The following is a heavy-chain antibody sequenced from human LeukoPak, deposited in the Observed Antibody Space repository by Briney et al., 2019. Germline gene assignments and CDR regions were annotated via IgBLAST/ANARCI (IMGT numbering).Heavy chain of an antibody. CDR3: ARVAKGLLWFGELFPQGAFDI. Sequence: SETLSLTCTVSGGSISSYYWSWIRQPPGKGLEWIGYIYYSGSTNYNPSLKSRVTISVDTSKNQFSLKLSSVTAADTAVYYCARVAKGLLWFGELFPQGAFDIWGQGTMVTVSS. CDR1: GGSISSYY. J-gene: IGHJ3*02. V-gene: IGHV4-59*01. D-gene: IGHD3-10*01. CDR2: IYYSGST.